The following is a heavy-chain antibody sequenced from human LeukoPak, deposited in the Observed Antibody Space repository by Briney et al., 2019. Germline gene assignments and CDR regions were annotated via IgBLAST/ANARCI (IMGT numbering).Heavy chain of an antibody. J-gene: IGHJ6*02. CDR1: GYTFTGYY. CDR3: AREGRGIAVRYYYGMDV. V-gene: IGHV1-2*02. CDR2: INPNSGGT. Sequence: GASVKGSCKASGYTFTGYYMNWVRQAPGQGLEWMGWINPNSGGTSYAQKFQGRVTMTRDTSISTAYMELSRLRSDDTAVYYCAREGRGIAVRYYYGMDVWGQGTTVTVSS. D-gene: IGHD6-19*01.